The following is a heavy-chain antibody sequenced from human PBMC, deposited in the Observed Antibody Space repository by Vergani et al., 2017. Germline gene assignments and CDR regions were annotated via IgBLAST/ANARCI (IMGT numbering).Heavy chain of an antibody. CDR2: ISGSGGST. Sequence: EVQLLESGGGLVQPGGSLRLSCAASGFTFSSYAMSWVRQATGKGLGWVSAISGSGGSTYYADSVKGRFTISRDNTKNTLYLQMNSLRAEDTDVYYGAEGYSSVSSEDYWGQGSLVTVSS. V-gene: IGHV3-23*01. CDR3: AEGYSSVSSEDY. D-gene: IGHD6-19*01. J-gene: IGHJ4*02. CDR1: GFTFSSYA.